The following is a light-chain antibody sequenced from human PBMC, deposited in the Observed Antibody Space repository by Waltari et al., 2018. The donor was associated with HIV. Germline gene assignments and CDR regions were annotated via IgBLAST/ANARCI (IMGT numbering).Light chain of an antibody. CDR2: ENN. Sequence: QSVLPQPPSVSAAPGQKVTFSCSGSTSNIGDNYVSWYRQLPGTAPKLLIYENNKRPSGIPDRFSGSKSGTSATLGITGLQTGDEADYYCGTWDSNLSAWVFGGGTKLTVL. CDR1: TSNIGDNY. V-gene: IGLV1-51*02. CDR3: GTWDSNLSAWV. J-gene: IGLJ3*02.